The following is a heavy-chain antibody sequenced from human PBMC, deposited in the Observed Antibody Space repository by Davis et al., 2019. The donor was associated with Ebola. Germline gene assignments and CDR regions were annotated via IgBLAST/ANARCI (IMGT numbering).Heavy chain of an antibody. CDR2: IHPSGST. CDR3: ARLGGVFYDFWSGYPYPHGFDP. D-gene: IGHD3-3*01. V-gene: IGHV4-30-2*01. CDR1: GGSISSGGYS. J-gene: IGHJ5*02. Sequence: MPSETLSLTCAVSGGSISSGGYSWSWIRQPPGMGLECIGYIHPSGSTYHNPSLKSRVTISVDRSKNPFSLKLSSVTAADTAVYYCARLGGVFYDFWSGYPYPHGFDPWGQGTLVTVSS.